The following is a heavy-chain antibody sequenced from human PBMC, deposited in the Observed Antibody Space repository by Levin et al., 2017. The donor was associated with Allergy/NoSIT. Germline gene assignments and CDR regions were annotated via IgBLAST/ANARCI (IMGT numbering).Heavy chain of an antibody. V-gene: IGHV1-18*01. CDR3: ARDRIMITFGGVIVYDAFDI. CDR1: GYTFTSYG. D-gene: IGHD3-16*02. CDR2: ISAYNGNT. J-gene: IGHJ3*02. Sequence: ASVKVSCKASGYTFTSYGISWVRQAPGQGLEWMGWISAYNGNTNYAQKLQGRVTMTTDTSTSTAYMELRSLRSDDTAVYYCARDRIMITFGGVIVYDAFDIWGQGTMVTVSS.